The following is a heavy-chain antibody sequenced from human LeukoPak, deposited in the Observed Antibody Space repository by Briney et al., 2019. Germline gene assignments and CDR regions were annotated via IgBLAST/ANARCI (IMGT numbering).Heavy chain of an antibody. D-gene: IGHD2-2*01. V-gene: IGHV1-69*05. CDR3: AREPGYCSSTSCYSWFDP. CDR1: GGTFSSYA. CDR2: IIPIFGTA. Sequence: ASVKVSCKASGGTFSSYAISWVRQAPGQGLEWMGGIIPIFGTANYAQKFQGRVTITTDESTSTAYMELSSLRSEDTAVYYCAREPGYCSSTSCYSWFDPWGQGTLVTVSS. J-gene: IGHJ5*02.